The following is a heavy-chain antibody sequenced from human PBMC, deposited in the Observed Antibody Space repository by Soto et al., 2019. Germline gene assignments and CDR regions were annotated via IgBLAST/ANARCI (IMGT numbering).Heavy chain of an antibody. J-gene: IGHJ4*02. CDR3: ARGTSSSWYGFGY. V-gene: IGHV4-34*01. CDR1: GGSFSGYY. CDR2: INHSGST. Sequence: QVQLQQWGAGLLKPSETLSLTCAVYGGSFSGYYWSWIRQPPGKGLEWIGAINHSGSTNYNPSLKSRVTISVDTSKNQFSLKLSSVTAADTAVYYCARGTSSSWYGFGYWGQGTLVTVSS. D-gene: IGHD6-13*01.